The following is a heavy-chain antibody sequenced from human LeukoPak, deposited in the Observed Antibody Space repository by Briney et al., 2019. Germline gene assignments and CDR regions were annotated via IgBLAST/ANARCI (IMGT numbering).Heavy chain of an antibody. CDR2: IRSRDDAI. CDR3: ARDSSWSFDY. V-gene: IGHV3-48*02. J-gene: IGHJ4*02. D-gene: IGHD2-15*01. Sequence: PGGALRLPCAASGFSFSTYSMNWVRRAPRKGPEWVSYIRSRDDAIYYADSVKGRFTISTDNARKSLYLQMNSLREEDTAVYYCARDSSWSFDYWGQGTLVTVSS. CDR1: GFSFSTYS.